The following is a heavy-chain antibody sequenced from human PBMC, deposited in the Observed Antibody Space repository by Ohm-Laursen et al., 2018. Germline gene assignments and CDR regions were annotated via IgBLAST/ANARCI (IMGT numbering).Heavy chain of an antibody. CDR2: IIPILGIA. J-gene: IGHJ6*02. CDR1: GGTFSSYA. CDR3: AGRDGYNYGYYYGMDV. V-gene: IGHV1-69*04. Sequence: SVKVSCKASGGTFSSYAISWVRQAPGQGLEWMGRIIPILGIANYAQKFQGRVTITADKSTSTAYMELSSLRSEDTAVYYCAGRDGYNYGYYYGMDVWGQGTTVTVSS. D-gene: IGHD5-24*01.